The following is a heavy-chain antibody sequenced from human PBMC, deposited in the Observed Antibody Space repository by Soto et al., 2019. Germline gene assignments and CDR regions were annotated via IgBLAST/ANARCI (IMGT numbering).Heavy chain of an antibody. J-gene: IGHJ6*03. CDR1: GYTFTGYY. Sequence: ASVKVSCKASGYTFTGYYMHWVRQAPGQGLERMGWINPNSGGTNYAQKFQGWVTMTRDTSISTAYMELSRLRSDDTAVYYCARGYCTNGVCYEKYYYYYYMDVWGQGTTVTVYS. V-gene: IGHV1-2*04. CDR2: INPNSGGT. D-gene: IGHD2-8*01. CDR3: ARGYCTNGVCYEKYYYYYYMDV.